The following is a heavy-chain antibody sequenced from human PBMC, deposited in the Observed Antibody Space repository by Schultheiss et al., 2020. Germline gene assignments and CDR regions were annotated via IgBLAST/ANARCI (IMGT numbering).Heavy chain of an antibody. J-gene: IGHJ4*02. CDR2: IYYSGST. D-gene: IGHD6-19*01. V-gene: IGHV4-39*07. CDR1: GCSISSSSYY. CDR3: ARRDSSGWYKFDY. Sequence: SQTLSLTCTVSGCSISSSSYYWGWIRQPPGKGLEWIGSIYYSGSTYYNPSLKSRVTISVDKSKNQFSLKLSSVTAADTAVYYCARRDSSGWYKFDYWGQGTLVTVSS.